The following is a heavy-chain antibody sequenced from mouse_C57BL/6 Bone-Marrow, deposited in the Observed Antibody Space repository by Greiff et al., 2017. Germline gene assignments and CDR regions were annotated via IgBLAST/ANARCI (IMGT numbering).Heavy chain of an antibody. V-gene: IGHV5-4*01. Sequence: EVMLVESGGGLVKPGGSLKLSCAASGFTFSSYSMSWVRQTPEKRLEWVATISDGGSYTYYPDNIKGRFTISRDTAKNNLYMQLSRLKSEDTAMYYCARDGERYDMDYWGQGTAVTVSS. CDR2: ISDGGSYT. CDR1: GFTFSSYS. CDR3: ARDGERYDMDY. J-gene: IGHJ4*01.